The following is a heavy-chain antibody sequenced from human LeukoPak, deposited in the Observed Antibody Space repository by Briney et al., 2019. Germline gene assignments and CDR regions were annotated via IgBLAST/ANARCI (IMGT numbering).Heavy chain of an antibody. CDR2: ISWNSGSI. Sequence: GGSLRLSCAASGFTFDVYAMHWVRQARGKGLEWVSGISWNSGSIGYADSVKGRFTISRDNAKNSLYLQMNSLRAEDTALYYCAKGPYDFWSTWFDPWGQGTLVTVSS. V-gene: IGHV3-9*01. D-gene: IGHD3-3*01. J-gene: IGHJ5*02. CDR1: GFTFDVYA. CDR3: AKGPYDFWSTWFDP.